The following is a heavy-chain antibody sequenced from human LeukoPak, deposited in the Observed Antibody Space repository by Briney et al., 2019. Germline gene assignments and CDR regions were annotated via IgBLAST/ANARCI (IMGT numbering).Heavy chain of an antibody. Sequence: GGSLRLSCVSSGLTFSSYVMNWVGQAPGKGVEWVSYISSGGSTIYYADSVKGRFTISRDNAKNTLYLQMNRLRAEDTAVYYCARDPTGSIDYWGQGVLVTVSS. V-gene: IGHV3-48*03. J-gene: IGHJ4*02. CDR1: GLTFSSYV. CDR2: ISSGGSTI. CDR3: ARDPTGSIDY. D-gene: IGHD3-9*01.